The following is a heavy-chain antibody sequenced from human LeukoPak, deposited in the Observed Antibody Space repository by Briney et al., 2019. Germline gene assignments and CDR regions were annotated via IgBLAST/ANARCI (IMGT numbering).Heavy chain of an antibody. J-gene: IGHJ4*02. Sequence: ASVKVSCKASGYTFTSYDINWVRQATGQGLEWMGWMNPNSGNAGYAQKFQGRVTMTRNTSKSTAYMELSSLRSEDTAVYYCARVLNYDFWSGLNYWGQGTLVTVSS. CDR2: MNPNSGNA. CDR1: GYTFTSYD. V-gene: IGHV1-8*01. CDR3: ARVLNYDFWSGLNY. D-gene: IGHD3-3*01.